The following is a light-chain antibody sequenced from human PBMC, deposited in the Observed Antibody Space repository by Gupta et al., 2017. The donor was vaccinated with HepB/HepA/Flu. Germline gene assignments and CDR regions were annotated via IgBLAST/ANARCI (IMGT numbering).Light chain of an antibody. CDR3: LQVNSYPVT. CDR2: SGS. CDR1: QGISSY. J-gene: IGKJ4*01. Sequence: DIQLTQSPSFLSASVGDRVTITCRASQGISSYLAWYQQKPGIAPKLLIYSGSTLQSGVPSRFSGSGSGTELTLTVSSLQPEDFATYYCLQVNSYPVTFGRGTKVEIK. V-gene: IGKV1-9*01.